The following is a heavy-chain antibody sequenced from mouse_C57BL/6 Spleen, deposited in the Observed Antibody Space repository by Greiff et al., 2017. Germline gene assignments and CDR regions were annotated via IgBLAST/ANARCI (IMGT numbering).Heavy chain of an antibody. CDR2: IYPRDGST. CDR3: ARGAYGNYYCDY. D-gene: IGHD2-1*01. CDR1: GYTFTSYD. Sequence: QVQLQQSGPELVKPGASVKLSCKASGYTFTSYDINWVKQRPGQGLEWIGCIYPRDGSTKYNEKFKSKATLTVDTASSTAYMELHSLTSEDSAVYFCARGAYGNYYCDYWGQGTTLTVSS. J-gene: IGHJ2*01. V-gene: IGHV1-85*01.